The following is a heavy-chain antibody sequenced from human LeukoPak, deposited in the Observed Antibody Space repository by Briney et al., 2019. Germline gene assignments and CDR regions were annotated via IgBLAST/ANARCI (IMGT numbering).Heavy chain of an antibody. J-gene: IGHJ4*02. CDR3: ARDRRYDILTGPIDY. D-gene: IGHD3-9*01. CDR2: INPSGGST. Sequence: ASVKVSCKASGYTFTSYGISWVRQAPGQGLEWMGIINPSGGSTSYAQKFQGRVTMTRDTSTSTVYMELSSLRSEDTAVYYCARDRRYDILTGPIDYWGQGTLVTVSS. CDR1: GYTFTSYG. V-gene: IGHV1-46*01.